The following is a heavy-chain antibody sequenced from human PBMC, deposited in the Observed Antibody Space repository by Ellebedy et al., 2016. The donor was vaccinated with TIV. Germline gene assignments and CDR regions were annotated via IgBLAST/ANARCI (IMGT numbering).Heavy chain of an antibody. CDR1: GFTFSGYW. V-gene: IGHV3-74*03. Sequence: GESLKISCAASGFTFSGYWMHWVRQAPGKGLVWVSCISGDGSSTKYADSVKGRFTISRDNAKDTLYLQMNSLRAEDSAVYYCARDPRNKGFDPWGQGTLVTVSS. J-gene: IGHJ5*02. CDR3: ARDPRNKGFDP. CDR2: ISGDGSST.